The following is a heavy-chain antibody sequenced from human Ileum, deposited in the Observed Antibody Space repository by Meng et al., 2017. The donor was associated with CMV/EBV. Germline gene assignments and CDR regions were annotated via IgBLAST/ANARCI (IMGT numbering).Heavy chain of an antibody. D-gene: IGHD3-22*01. Sequence: GGSLRLSCAASGFTFSSYSMNWVRQAPGKGLEWVSSISSSSSYIYYADSVKGRFTISRDNAKNSLYLQMNSLRADDTAVYYCANPNYYDSNGAYWGQGTLVTVSS. V-gene: IGHV3-21*04. CDR2: ISSSSSYI. J-gene: IGHJ4*02. CDR3: ANPNYYDSNGAY. CDR1: GFTFSSYS.